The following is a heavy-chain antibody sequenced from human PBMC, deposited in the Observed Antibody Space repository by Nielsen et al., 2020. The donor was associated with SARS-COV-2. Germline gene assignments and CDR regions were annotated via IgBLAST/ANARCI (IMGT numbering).Heavy chain of an antibody. V-gene: IGHV3-23*01. CDR3: ARLYVSDPQNYYYYGVDI. J-gene: IGHJ6*02. CDR1: GFTFNSYA. Sequence: GGSLRLSCAASGFTFNSYAMSWVRQAPGKGLEWVSSISASGSNTYYTNYADSVKGRFTISRDNSKSTLYLQMNSLRAEDTAVFYCARLYVSDPQNYYYYGVDIWGQGTAVTVSS. CDR2: ISASGSNTYYT. D-gene: IGHD2-21*02.